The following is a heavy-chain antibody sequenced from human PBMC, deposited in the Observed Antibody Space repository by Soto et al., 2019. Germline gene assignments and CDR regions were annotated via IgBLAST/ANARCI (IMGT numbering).Heavy chain of an antibody. Sequence: QVQLVQSGAEVKKPGSSVKVSCKASGDTFSSYAITWVRQAPGQGLEWMGGVIPMFGTPNYAQKFQDRVTITADDSXNTAYMDLSSLRSDDTAVYYCATMYSSGWGGALGYWGQGTLVTVSS. D-gene: IGHD6-19*01. CDR2: VIPMFGTP. V-gene: IGHV1-69*12. CDR3: ATMYSSGWGGALGY. J-gene: IGHJ4*02. CDR1: GDTFSSYA.